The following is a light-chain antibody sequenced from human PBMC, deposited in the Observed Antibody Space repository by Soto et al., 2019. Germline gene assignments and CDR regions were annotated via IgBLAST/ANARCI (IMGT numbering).Light chain of an antibody. Sequence: EIVLTQSPGTLSLSPGERATLSCRASQSVSSSYLAWYQQKPGQAPRLLIYGASSRATGIPDRFGGSGSGTDFTLTISRLEPEDFAVYYCQQYDTSPMTFGQGTKVDIK. CDR1: QSVSSSY. CDR3: QQYDTSPMT. CDR2: GAS. V-gene: IGKV3-20*01. J-gene: IGKJ1*01.